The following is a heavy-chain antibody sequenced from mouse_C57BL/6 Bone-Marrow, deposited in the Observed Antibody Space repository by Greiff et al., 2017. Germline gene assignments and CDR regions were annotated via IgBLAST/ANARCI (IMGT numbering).Heavy chain of an antibody. V-gene: IGHV1-64*01. D-gene: IGHD1-1*02. Sequence: QVPLQQPGAELVKPGASVKLSCKASGYTFTSYWMNWVPQRPGQGLEWIGRIHPNSGSTNYNEKFKSKATLTVDKSSSTAYMQLGSLTSEDSAVYYCAWYFYYWGQGTTLTVSS. J-gene: IGHJ2*01. CDR2: IHPNSGST. CDR1: GYTFTSYW. CDR3: AWYFYY.